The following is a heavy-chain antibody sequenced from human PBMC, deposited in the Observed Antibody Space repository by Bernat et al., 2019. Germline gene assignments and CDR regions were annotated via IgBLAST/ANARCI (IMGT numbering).Heavy chain of an antibody. J-gene: IGHJ4*02. V-gene: IGHV3-30*18. Sequence: QVQLVESGGGVVQPGRSLRLSCAASGFTFSGYGMHWVRQAPGKGLEWVAVISNDGSNKYYADSAKGRFTISRDNSKNSLYLQMNSLRAEDTAVYYCAKDGQGLTYYFDYGGQGIVVTVSS. CDR1: GFTFSGYG. CDR2: ISNDGSNK. CDR3: AKDGQGLTYYFDY.